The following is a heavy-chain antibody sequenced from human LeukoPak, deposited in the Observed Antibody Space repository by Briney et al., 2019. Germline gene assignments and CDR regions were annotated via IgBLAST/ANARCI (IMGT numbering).Heavy chain of an antibody. CDR2: INPNSGGT. V-gene: IGHV1-2*02. J-gene: IGHJ4*02. CDR3: ARDYDSSGYYFLDY. Sequence: GASVKVSCKASGYTFTGYYMHWVRQAPGQGLEWMGWINPNSGGTNYAQKFQGRVTMTTDTSTSTAYMELRSLRSDDTAVYYCARDYDSSGYYFLDYWGQGTLVTVSS. CDR1: GYTFTGYY. D-gene: IGHD3-22*01.